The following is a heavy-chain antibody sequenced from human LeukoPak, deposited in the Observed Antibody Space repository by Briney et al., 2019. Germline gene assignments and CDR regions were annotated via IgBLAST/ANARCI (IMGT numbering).Heavy chain of an antibody. Sequence: GESLKISCKASGYTFSNFWIGWVRQMPEKGLEWMGIIYPVDSDTRYSPSFQGQVIISADKSLSTAYLQWSSLKASDTAMYYCARYYDILTGYPLPDYWGQGTLVTVSS. D-gene: IGHD3-9*01. J-gene: IGHJ4*02. CDR3: ARYYDILTGYPLPDY. V-gene: IGHV5-51*01. CDR2: IYPVDSDT. CDR1: GYTFSNFW.